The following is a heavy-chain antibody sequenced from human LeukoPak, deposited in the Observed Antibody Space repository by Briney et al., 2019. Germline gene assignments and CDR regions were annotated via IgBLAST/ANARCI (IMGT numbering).Heavy chain of an antibody. V-gene: IGHV1-69*04. Sequence: ASVNVSCKASGCSFSSYAISWVRQAPGPGLEWMGRIIPILGIANNAQKFQGRGTITADKSTSTAYMELSSLRSEDTAVYYCARNRGDYGDYDVYYYYYYGMDVWGRGTRVTVSS. D-gene: IGHD4-17*01. CDR3: ARNRGDYGDYDVYYYYYYGMDV. J-gene: IGHJ6*02. CDR1: GCSFSSYA. CDR2: IIPILGIA.